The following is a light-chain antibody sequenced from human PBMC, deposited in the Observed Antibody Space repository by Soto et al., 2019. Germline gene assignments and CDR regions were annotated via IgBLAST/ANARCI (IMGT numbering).Light chain of an antibody. Sequence: EIVLTQSPGTLSLSPGERATLSCRASQSVSRSYLAWYQQKPGQAPRLLIYDASRATGIPDRFSGSGSGTDFTLTITRLEPEDFAVYYCQHYGTSALFGPGTKVHI. CDR2: DAS. CDR1: QSVSRSY. J-gene: IGKJ3*01. V-gene: IGKV3-20*01. CDR3: QHYGTSAL.